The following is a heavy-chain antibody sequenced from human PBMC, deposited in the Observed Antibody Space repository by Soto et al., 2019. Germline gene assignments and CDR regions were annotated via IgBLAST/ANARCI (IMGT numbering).Heavy chain of an antibody. Sequence: VGSLRLSCAASGFTFSSYWMSWVRQAPGKGLEWVANIKQDGSEKYYVDSVKGRFTISRDNAKNSLYLQMNSLRAEDTAVYYCARLIAAAGTSFRYYYYGMDVWGQGTTVTVS. CDR1: GFTFSSYW. V-gene: IGHV3-7*01. D-gene: IGHD6-13*01. CDR2: IKQDGSEK. CDR3: ARLIAAAGTSFRYYYYGMDV. J-gene: IGHJ6*02.